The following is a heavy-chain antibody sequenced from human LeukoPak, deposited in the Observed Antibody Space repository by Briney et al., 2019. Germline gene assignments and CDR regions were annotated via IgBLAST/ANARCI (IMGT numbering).Heavy chain of an antibody. CDR1: GFTFSSYS. V-gene: IGHV3-48*01. CDR3: AKGGYYGSGSYYSPDY. J-gene: IGHJ4*02. D-gene: IGHD3-10*01. Sequence: PGGSLRLSCAASGFTFSSYSMNWVRQAPGKGLEWVSYISSSSGTIYYADSVKGRFTISRDNAKNSLYLQMNSLRAEDTAVYYCAKGGYYGSGSYYSPDYWGQGTLVTVSS. CDR2: ISSSSGTI.